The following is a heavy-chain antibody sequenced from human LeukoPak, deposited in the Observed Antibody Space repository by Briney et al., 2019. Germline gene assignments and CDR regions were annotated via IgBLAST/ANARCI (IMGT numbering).Heavy chain of an antibody. J-gene: IGHJ4*02. D-gene: IGHD1-26*01. CDR1: GFTFDDCT. CDR3: AKGLVGTTTFMDY. V-gene: IGHV3-9*01. CDR2: ISWNSGSI. Sequence: GGSLRLSCAASGFTFDDCTMHWVRQAPGKGLEWVSSISWNSGSIAYADSVKGRFTISRDNAKNSLFLQMNSLRAEDTALYYCAKGLVGTTTFMDYWGQGALVNVPS.